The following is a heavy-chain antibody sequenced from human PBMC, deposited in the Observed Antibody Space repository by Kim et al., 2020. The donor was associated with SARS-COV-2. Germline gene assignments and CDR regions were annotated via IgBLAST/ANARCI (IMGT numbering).Heavy chain of an antibody. D-gene: IGHD5-12*01. CDR3: AFRKGSGYGLDN. Sequence: ASVKVSCKASGYTFTSYDINWVRQATGQGLEWMGWMNPNSGNTGYAEKFQGRITLTRNTSISTAYMELSSLRSEDTAVYYCAFRKGSGYGLDNWGQGTLVTVSS. CDR1: GYTFTSYD. CDR2: MNPNSGNT. V-gene: IGHV1-8*01. J-gene: IGHJ4*02.